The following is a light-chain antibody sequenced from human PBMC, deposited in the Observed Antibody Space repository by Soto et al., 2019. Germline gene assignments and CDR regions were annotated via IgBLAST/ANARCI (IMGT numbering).Light chain of an antibody. CDR3: SSYTSSDTLV. V-gene: IGLV2-14*01. Sequence: SALTQPASVSGSPGQSITISCTGTTSAVGLYNYVSWYQQHPGKAPKLMISEVSNRPSGVSNRFSGSKSGNTASLTISGLQAEDEADYYCSSYTSSDTLVFGAGTKLTVL. J-gene: IGLJ2*01. CDR2: EVS. CDR1: TSAVGLYNY.